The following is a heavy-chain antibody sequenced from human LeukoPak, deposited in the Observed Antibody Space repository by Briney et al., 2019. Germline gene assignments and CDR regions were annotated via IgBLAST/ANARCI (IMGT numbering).Heavy chain of an antibody. CDR2: IVVGSGNT. Sequence: GASVKVSCKASGFTFTSSAMQWVRQARGQRLEWIGWIVVGSGNTNYAQKFQERVTITRDMSTSTAYMELSSLRSEDTAVYYCAAATSHWIHWFDPWGQGTLVTVSS. CDR1: GFTFTSSA. D-gene: IGHD1-1*01. CDR3: AAATSHWIHWFDP. V-gene: IGHV1-58*02. J-gene: IGHJ5*02.